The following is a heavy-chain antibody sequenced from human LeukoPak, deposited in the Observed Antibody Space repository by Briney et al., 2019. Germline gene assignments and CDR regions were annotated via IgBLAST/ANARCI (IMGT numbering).Heavy chain of an antibody. V-gene: IGHV4-59*12. D-gene: IGHD2-15*01. CDR3: ARGSRYCSGGSCYSLNYYYYMDV. J-gene: IGHJ6*03. Sequence: ASETLSLTCTVSGGSISSYYFSWIRQPPGKGLEWIGYIYYSGSTNYNPSLKSRVTISVDTSKNQFSLKLSSVTAADTAVYYCARGSRYCSGGSCYSLNYYYYMDVWGKGTTVTVSS. CDR2: IYYSGST. CDR1: GGSISSYY.